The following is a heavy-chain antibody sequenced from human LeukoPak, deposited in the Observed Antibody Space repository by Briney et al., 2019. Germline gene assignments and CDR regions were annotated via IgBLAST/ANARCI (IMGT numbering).Heavy chain of an antibody. J-gene: IGHJ5*02. CDR3: ARFTSGGWFDP. D-gene: IGHD1-1*01. Sequence: SETLSLTCTVSGGSISSGGYYWSWIRQHPGKGLEWIGCIYYSGSTYYNPSLKSRVTISVDTSKNQFSLKLSSVTAADTAVYYCARFTSGGWFDPWGQGTLVTVSS. CDR1: GGSISSGGYY. CDR2: IYYSGST. V-gene: IGHV4-31*03.